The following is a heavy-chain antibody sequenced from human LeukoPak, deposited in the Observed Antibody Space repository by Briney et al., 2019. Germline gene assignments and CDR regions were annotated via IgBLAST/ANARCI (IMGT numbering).Heavy chain of an antibody. J-gene: IGHJ4*02. CDR2: IYSDNT. CDR3: ARRAGAYSHPYDY. D-gene: IGHD4/OR15-4a*01. Sequence: GGSLRLSCTVSGFTVSSNSMSWVRQAPGKGLEWVSFIYSDNTHYSDSVKGRFTISRDNSKNTLYLQMNSLRAEDTAVYYCARRAGAYSHPYDYWGEGTLVTVSS. V-gene: IGHV3-53*01. CDR1: GFTVSSNS.